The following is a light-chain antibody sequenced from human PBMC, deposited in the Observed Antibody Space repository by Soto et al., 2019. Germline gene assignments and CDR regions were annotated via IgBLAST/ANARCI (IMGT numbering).Light chain of an antibody. CDR1: QDIKHY. CDR2: DTS. V-gene: IGKV1-33*01. Sequence: DIQMTQSPSSLSASVGDRVTITVEARQDIKHYLNWYQQKPGKAPNLLIYDTSVLETGVPSRFSGSGSGTDFTFTISSLQPEDIATYYCQQYDNLPITFGQGTRLEIK. J-gene: IGKJ5*01. CDR3: QQYDNLPIT.